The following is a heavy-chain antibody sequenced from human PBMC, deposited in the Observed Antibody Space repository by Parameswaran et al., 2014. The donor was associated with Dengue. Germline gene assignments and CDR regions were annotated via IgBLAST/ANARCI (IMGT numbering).Heavy chain of an antibody. CDR3: ARDTGWLQFRWFDP. Sequence: VRQAPGKGLEWIGYIYYSGSTNYNPSLKSRVTISVDTSKNQFSLKLSSVTAADTAVYYCARDTGWLQFRWFDPWGQGTLVTVSS. J-gene: IGHJ5*02. CDR2: IYYSGST. V-gene: IGHV4-59*01. D-gene: IGHD5-24*01.